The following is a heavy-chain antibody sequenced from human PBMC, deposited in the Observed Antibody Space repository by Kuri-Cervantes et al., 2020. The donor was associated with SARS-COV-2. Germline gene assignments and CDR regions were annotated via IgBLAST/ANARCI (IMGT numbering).Heavy chain of an antibody. Sequence: SETLSLTCTVSGGSIASYYWSWLRQPPGEGLEWIGYIHYSGSTDSNPSLKSRVTMSLDTSKNQFSLKLSSVTAADTAVYYCARVHCTNGACYRDYYYYGMDVWGQGTTVTVSS. CDR3: ARVHCTNGACYRDYYYYGMDV. CDR1: GGSIASYY. J-gene: IGHJ6*02. D-gene: IGHD2-8*01. V-gene: IGHV4-59*01. CDR2: IHYSGST.